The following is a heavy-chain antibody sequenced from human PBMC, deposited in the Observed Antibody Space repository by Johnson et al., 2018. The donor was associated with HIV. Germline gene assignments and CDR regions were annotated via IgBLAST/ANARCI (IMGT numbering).Heavy chain of an antibody. J-gene: IGHJ3*02. Sequence: YMSWVRQAPGKGLESVSVVYSGGTTHYADSVKGRFTISRDNSKNTLYLQMNSLRVEDTAVYYCAREVAGDYGDSPGAFDIWGQGTMVTVSS. D-gene: IGHD4-17*01. CDR3: AREVAGDYGDSPGAFDI. CDR1: Y. CDR2: VYSGGTT. V-gene: IGHV3-53*01.